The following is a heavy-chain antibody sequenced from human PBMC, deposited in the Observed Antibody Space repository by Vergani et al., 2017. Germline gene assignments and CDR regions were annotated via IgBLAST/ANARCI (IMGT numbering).Heavy chain of an antibody. J-gene: IGHJ3*02. V-gene: IGHV3-23*01. CDR2: ISGSGGST. D-gene: IGHD6-19*01. Sequence: EVQLLESGGGLVQPGGSLRLSCAASGFTFSSYAMSWVRQAPGKGLEWVSAISGSGGSTYYADSVKGRFTISRDNSKNTLYLQMNSLRAEDTAVYYCAKQITYSSGWSYDAFDIWGQGTMVTVSS. CDR3: AKQITYSSGWSYDAFDI. CDR1: GFTFSSYA.